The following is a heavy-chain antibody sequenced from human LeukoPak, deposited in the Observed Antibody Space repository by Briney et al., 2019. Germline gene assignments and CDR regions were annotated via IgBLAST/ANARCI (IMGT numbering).Heavy chain of an antibody. Sequence: QAGGSLRLSCAASQISFDEYAMHWVRQVPGKGLEWVSGINWNGANIAYADSVKGRFTISRDNAKNTLYLQMNSLRGDDTAVYYCARSCSSATCYGLRGHFYYYMDVWGKGTTVTVSS. D-gene: IGHD2-2*01. CDR1: QISFDEYA. CDR2: INWNGANI. J-gene: IGHJ6*03. CDR3: ARSCSSATCYGLRGHFYYYMDV. V-gene: IGHV3-9*01.